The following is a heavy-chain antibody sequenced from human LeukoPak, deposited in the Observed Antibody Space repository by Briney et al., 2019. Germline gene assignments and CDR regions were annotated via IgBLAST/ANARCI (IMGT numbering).Heavy chain of an antibody. D-gene: IGHD2-15*01. CDR1: GFTFSSYS. V-gene: IGHV3-48*01. CDR3: ARVRSGGSGYFDY. CDR2: ISYSGSTI. J-gene: IGHJ4*02. Sequence: PGGSLRLSCAASGFTFSSYSMNWVRQAPGKGLEWVSYISYSGSTIYYADSVKGRFTISRDNAKNSLYLQMISLRAEDTAVYYCARVRSGGSGYFDYWGQGTLVTVSS.